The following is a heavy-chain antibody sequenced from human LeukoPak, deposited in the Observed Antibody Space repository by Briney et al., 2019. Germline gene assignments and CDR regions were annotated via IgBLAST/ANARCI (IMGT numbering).Heavy chain of an antibody. Sequence: SETLSLTCGVSGDFVNSDYYWGWIRQPPGKGLEWIGSIYRSGSPTYNESLKSRVTISVDTSKNQFSLKLSSVTAADTAVYYCARRSGYYEYYFDYWGQGTLVTVSS. CDR1: GDFVNSDYY. CDR2: IYRSGSP. J-gene: IGHJ4*02. D-gene: IGHD3-22*01. CDR3: ARRSGYYEYYFDY. V-gene: IGHV4-38-2*01.